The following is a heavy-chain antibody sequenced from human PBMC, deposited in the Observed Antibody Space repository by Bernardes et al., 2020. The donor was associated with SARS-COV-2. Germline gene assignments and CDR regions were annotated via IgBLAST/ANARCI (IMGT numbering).Heavy chain of an antibody. J-gene: IGHJ5*02. CDR3: ARDKAGSGRHDP. V-gene: IGHV4-59*01. CDR1: GDSIKFYF. D-gene: IGHD1-26*01. CDR2: IAHSGST. Sequence: ETLSLTCTVSGDSIKFYFWSWIRQSPGKGLEWIGYIAHSGSTKYNPSLKSRAIISSDKSKNQVSLNLTSVTAADTAVYYCARDKAGSGRHDPWGQGTLVIVSS.